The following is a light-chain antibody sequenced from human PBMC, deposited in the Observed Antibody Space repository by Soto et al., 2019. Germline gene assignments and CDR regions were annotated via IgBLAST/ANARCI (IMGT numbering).Light chain of an antibody. V-gene: IGKV3D-15*01. CDR1: QSVRSD. Sequence: EIVLTQSPATLSMSPGERATLSCRASQSVRSDLAWYLQKPGQAPRLLIYGASIRATGISARFSGSGFGTEFTLTISSLQSEDFAVYYCHQYNNWPLTFGGGTKV. CDR3: HQYNNWPLT. CDR2: GAS. J-gene: IGKJ4*01.